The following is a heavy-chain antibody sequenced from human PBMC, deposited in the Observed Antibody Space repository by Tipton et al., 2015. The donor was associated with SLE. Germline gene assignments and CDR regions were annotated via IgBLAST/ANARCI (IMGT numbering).Heavy chain of an antibody. J-gene: IGHJ5*02. V-gene: IGHV4-61*09. CDR1: GGSISSGSYY. D-gene: IGHD6-6*01. Sequence: TLSLTCTVSGGSISSGSYYWSWIRQPAGKGLEWIGHIYATGITNYNPSLKSRVTISVDTSKNQFSLKLSSMTAADTAVYYCARIGTNIAAPWWFDPWGQGTLVTVSS. CDR2: IYATGIT. CDR3: ARIGTNIAAPWWFDP.